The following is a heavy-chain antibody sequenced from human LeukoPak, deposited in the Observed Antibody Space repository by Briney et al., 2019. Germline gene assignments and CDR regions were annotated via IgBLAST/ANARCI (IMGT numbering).Heavy chain of an antibody. CDR3: ARGIWEMATIPYWYFDI. J-gene: IGHJ2*01. CDR1: GASISNYY. D-gene: IGHD5-24*01. Sequence: VKPSETLSLTCTVSGASISNYYWSWIRQPAGKGLEWIGRISTSGSTNYNPSLKSRVTMSVDTSKNQFSLKLSSVTAADTALYYCARGIWEMATIPYWYFDIWGRGTLVAVSS. V-gene: IGHV4-4*07. CDR2: ISTSGST.